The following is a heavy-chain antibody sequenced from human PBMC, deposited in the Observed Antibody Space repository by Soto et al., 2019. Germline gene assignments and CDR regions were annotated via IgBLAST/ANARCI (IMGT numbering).Heavy chain of an antibody. V-gene: IGHV1-18*04. CDR1: GYTFTSYG. CDR3: ARKERDYCGRTSRYPRGGGTTGFDY. J-gene: IGHJ4*02. CDR2: ISAYNGNT. D-gene: IGHD2-2*01. Sequence: ASVKVSCKASGYTFTSYGISWVRQAPGQGPEWMGWISAYNGNTNYAQKLQGRVTMTTDTSTSTAYMELRSLRSDVTAVYYCARKERDYCGRTSRYPRGGGTTGFDYWGQGDLITGSS.